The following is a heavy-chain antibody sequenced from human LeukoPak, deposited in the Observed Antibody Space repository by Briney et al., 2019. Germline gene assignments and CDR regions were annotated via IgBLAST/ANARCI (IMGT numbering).Heavy chain of an antibody. CDR1: EFTVSNNE. V-gene: IGHV3-53*01. D-gene: IGHD5/OR15-5a*01. J-gene: IGHJ2*01. CDR3: ARWSKTAWYFDL. CDR2: IYPGGNT. Sequence: GGSLRLSCAASEFTVSNNEMSWVRQAPGKGLEWVSVIYPGGNTYYEDSVKGRFTISRDNSKNTLYLQMTSLRGEDTAVYYCARWSKTAWYFDLWGRGTLVTVSS.